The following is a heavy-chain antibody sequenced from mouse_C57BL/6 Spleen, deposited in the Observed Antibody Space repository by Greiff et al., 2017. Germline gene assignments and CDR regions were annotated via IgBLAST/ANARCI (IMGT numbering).Heavy chain of an antibody. Sequence: QVQLQRPETELGKPGASVKLSGKPSGYPLTSTWMHWVNQRPGQGLGWIGNINPSNGGTNYNEKFKSKATLTVDKSSSTAYMQLSSLTSEDSAVYYCARYDYVYFDYWGQGTTLTVSS. CDR2: INPSNGGT. CDR1: GYPLTSTW. CDR3: ARYDYVYFDY. V-gene: IGHV1-53*01. J-gene: IGHJ2*01. D-gene: IGHD2-4*01.